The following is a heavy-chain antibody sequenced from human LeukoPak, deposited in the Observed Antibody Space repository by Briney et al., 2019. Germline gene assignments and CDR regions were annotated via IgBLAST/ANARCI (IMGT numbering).Heavy chain of an antibody. CDR3: ARGAKYCYSSGYHSIDY. D-gene: IGHD3-22*01. CDR2: MNPNSGNT. Sequence: ASVKVSCKASGYTFTSYNINCGRQATGQGLEWMGCMNPNSGNTGSAQKFQGRVTMTTNTTKSTDYMELRNMRSEETDVYYCARGAKYCYSSGYHSIDYWGQGTLVTVSS. V-gene: IGHV1-8*01. CDR1: GYTFTSYN. J-gene: IGHJ4*02.